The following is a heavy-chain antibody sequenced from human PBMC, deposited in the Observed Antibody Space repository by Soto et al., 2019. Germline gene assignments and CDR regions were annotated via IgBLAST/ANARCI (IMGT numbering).Heavy chain of an antibody. CDR1: GFTFNRFW. Sequence: PGGSLRLSCAASGFTFNRFWRSWVRQAPGKGLEWVANINQDGSEKYYVDSVKGRFTISRDNAKTSVFLQMNSLRAEDTAVYFCARPFYGDSAPPDAFDIWGHGTMVTVSS. D-gene: IGHD4-17*01. CDR2: INQDGSEK. CDR3: ARPFYGDSAPPDAFDI. J-gene: IGHJ3*02. V-gene: IGHV3-7*01.